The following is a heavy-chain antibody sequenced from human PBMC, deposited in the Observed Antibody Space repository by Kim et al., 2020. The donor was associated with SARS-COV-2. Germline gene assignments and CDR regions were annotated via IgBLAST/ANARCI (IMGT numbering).Heavy chain of an antibody. CDR3: ARWGPGIGD. J-gene: IGHJ4*02. V-gene: IGHV4-31*02. Sequence: GSTYYNPSLKSRVTISVDTSKNQFSLKLSSVTAADTAVYYCARWGPGIGDWGQGTLVTVSS. CDR2: GST. D-gene: IGHD3-16*01.